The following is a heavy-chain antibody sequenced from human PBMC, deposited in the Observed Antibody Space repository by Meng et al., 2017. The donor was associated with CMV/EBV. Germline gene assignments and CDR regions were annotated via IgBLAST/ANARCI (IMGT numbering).Heavy chain of an antibody. V-gene: IGHV4-39*01. J-gene: IGHJ5*02. D-gene: IGHD3-9*01. CDR3: ARHAYIGWSGPWFDP. CDR1: GDSIGTSGYY. CDR2: VYFGAST. Sequence: SCTVSGDSIGTSGYYWVWIRQPPGQGLEWIGSVYFGASTYYNPSLKSRTTISVDTAKNQFSLRLDSVAAADTAVYYCARHAYIGWSGPWFDPWGQGTLVTVSS.